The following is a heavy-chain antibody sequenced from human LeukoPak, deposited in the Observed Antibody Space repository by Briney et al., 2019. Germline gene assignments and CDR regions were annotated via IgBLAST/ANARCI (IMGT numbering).Heavy chain of an antibody. D-gene: IGHD2-2*01. CDR2: IYYSGST. Sequence: SETLSLTCTVSGGSISSYYWSWIRQPPGKGLEWIGYIYYSGSTNYNPSLKSRVTISVDASKNQFSLKLSSVTAADTAVYYCPRVVGSYCSSTSCLDWFDPWGQGTLVTVSS. CDR1: GGSISSYY. CDR3: PRVVGSYCSSTSCLDWFDP. V-gene: IGHV4-59*01. J-gene: IGHJ5*02.